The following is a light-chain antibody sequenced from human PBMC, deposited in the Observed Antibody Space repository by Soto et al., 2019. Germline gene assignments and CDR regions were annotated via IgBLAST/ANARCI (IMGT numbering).Light chain of an antibody. CDR2: DAS. CDR3: QQRSNWPPYT. V-gene: IGKV3-11*01. Sequence: EIVLTQSPATLSLSPGERATLSCRASQSVSSYLAWYQQKPGQAPRLLIYDASNRATGIPARFSGSGSGTDFTLTISSLEPEDFAVYECQQRSNWPPYTFGQGTKLEIK. J-gene: IGKJ2*01. CDR1: QSVSSY.